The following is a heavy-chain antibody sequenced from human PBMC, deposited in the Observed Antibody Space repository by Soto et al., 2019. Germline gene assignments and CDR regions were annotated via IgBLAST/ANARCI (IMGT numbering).Heavy chain of an antibody. CDR1: GFTFSSYA. J-gene: IGHJ4*02. Sequence: GGSLRLSCAASGFTFSSYAMSWVRQAPGKGLEWVSLISWDGGSTYYADSVKGRFTISRDNSKNSLYLQMNSLRTEDTALYYCAKDERDGYNYYYFDYWGQGTLVTVSS. D-gene: IGHD5-12*01. CDR3: AKDERDGYNYYYFDY. CDR2: ISWDGGST. V-gene: IGHV3-43*02.